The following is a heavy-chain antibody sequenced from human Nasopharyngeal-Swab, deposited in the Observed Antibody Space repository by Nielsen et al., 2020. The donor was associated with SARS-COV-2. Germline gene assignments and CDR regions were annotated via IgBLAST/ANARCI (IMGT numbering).Heavy chain of an antibody. CDR2: IWYDGSYK. V-gene: IGHV3-33*01. D-gene: IGHD5-24*01. Sequence: GGSLRLFCTVSGFTFSSYGMHWVRQAPGKGLEWVAVIWYDGSYKYYGDSVKGRFTISRDNSKNTLYLEMNNLRVEDTAVYYCARDRVGWLQLSPDAFDIWGQGTMVTVSS. J-gene: IGHJ3*02. CDR3: ARDRVGWLQLSPDAFDI. CDR1: GFTFSSYG.